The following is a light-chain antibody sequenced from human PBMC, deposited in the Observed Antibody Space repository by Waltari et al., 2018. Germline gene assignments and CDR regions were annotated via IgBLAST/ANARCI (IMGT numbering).Light chain of an antibody. CDR3: QQRSNWPPLT. CDR1: QSVGNF. CDR2: DAS. J-gene: IGKJ4*01. V-gene: IGKV3-11*01. Sequence: EIVLTQSPVTLSLSAGARATPSCRASQSVGNFLAWYQQKRRQAPRHLIYDASNRATGIPARFSGSGSGTDFTLTISGLEPEDFAGYYCQQRSNWPPLTFGGGTKVEIK.